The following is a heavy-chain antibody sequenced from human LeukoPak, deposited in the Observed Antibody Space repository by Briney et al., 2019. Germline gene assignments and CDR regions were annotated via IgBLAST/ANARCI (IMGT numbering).Heavy chain of an antibody. CDR3: ARGMSSGYYGPVDY. J-gene: IGHJ4*02. CDR1: GFTFSNYG. Sequence: GGSLRLSCAASGFTFSNYGMHWVRQAPGKGLEWVAVISYDGSNKYYADSVKGRFTISRDNSKNTLYLQMNSLRAEDTAVYYCARGMSSGYYGPVDYWGQGTLVTVSS. D-gene: IGHD3-22*01. V-gene: IGHV3-30*03. CDR2: ISYDGSNK.